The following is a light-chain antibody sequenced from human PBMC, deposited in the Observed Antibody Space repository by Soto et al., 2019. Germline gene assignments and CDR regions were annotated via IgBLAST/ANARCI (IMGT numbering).Light chain of an antibody. V-gene: IGKV3-20*01. CDR3: QNYADSPPN. J-gene: IGKJ2*01. CDR1: QSVRSGS. CDR2: GAS. Sequence: EIVLTQSPVTLSLSPGEGATLSCRASQSVRSGSLAWYQQKPGQAPRLLIYGASSRATDIPDRFSGSGSGTDFTLTISRLEPEDFAVYYCQNYADSPPNFGQGTKVDIK.